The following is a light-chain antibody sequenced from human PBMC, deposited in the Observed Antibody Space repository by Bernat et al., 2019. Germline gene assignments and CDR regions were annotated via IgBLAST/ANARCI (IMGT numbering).Light chain of an antibody. CDR2: AAS. Sequence: DIQMTQSPSSLSASVGDRVTITCRASQGIRNDLCWYQQKPGEAPKRLIFAASSLQSGVPSRFSGSGSGTEFTLTISSLQPEDFATYYCLQHNSYPWAFGQGTKVEIK. CDR1: QGIRND. CDR3: LQHNSYPWA. J-gene: IGKJ1*01. V-gene: IGKV1-17*01.